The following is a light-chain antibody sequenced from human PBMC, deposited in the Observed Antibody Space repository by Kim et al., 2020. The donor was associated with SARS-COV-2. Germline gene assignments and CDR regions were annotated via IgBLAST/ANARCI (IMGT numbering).Light chain of an antibody. J-gene: IGLJ2*01. Sequence: SYELTQPPSVSVSPGQTASITCSGDRVGDKYACWYQQKPGQSPVLVIYQDTKRPSGIPERFSGSNSGNTATLTISGTQAMDEADYYCQAWDSSTVV. CDR2: QDT. CDR3: QAWDSSTVV. V-gene: IGLV3-1*01. CDR1: RVGDKY.